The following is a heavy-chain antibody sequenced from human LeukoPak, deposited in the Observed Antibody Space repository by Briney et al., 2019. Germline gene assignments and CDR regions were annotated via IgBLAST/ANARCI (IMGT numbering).Heavy chain of an antibody. CDR3: AREYYYDSSGYPPQYFQH. V-gene: IGHV3-30*03. J-gene: IGHJ1*01. Sequence: GGSLRLSCAASGFTFSSYGMHWVRQAPGKGLEWVAVISYDGSNKYYADSVKGRFTISRDNSKNTLYLQMNSLRAEDTAVYYCAREYYYDSSGYPPQYFQHWGQGTLVTVSS. CDR1: GFTFSSYG. D-gene: IGHD3-22*01. CDR2: ISYDGSNK.